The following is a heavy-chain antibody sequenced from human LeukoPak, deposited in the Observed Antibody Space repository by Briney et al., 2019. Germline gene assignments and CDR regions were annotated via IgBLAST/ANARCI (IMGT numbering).Heavy chain of an antibody. CDR1: GYTFTSYY. D-gene: IGHD5-24*01. CDR3: ARICRDGYNCPFVDY. CDR2: INPSGGST. J-gene: IGHJ4*02. V-gene: IGHV1-46*01. Sequence: PPASVKVSCKASGYTFTSYYMHWVRQAPGQGLEWMGIINPSGGSTSYAQKFQGRVTMTRDTSTSTVYMELSSLRSEDTAVYYCARICRDGYNCPFVDYWGQGTLVTVSS.